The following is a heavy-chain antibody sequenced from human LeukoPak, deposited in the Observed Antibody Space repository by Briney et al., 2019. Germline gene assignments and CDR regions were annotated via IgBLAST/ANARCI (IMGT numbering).Heavy chain of an antibody. CDR3: AREGSGLVIHAFGI. CDR1: GFTFSSYW. D-gene: IGHD3/OR15-3a*01. V-gene: IGHV3-7*01. J-gene: IGHJ3*02. Sequence: GGSLRLSCAASGFTFSSYWMSWVRQAPGKGLEWVANIKQDGSEKYYVDSVKGRFTISRDNAKNSLYLQMNSLRAEDTAVYYCAREGSGLVIHAFGIWGQGTMVTVSS. CDR2: IKQDGSEK.